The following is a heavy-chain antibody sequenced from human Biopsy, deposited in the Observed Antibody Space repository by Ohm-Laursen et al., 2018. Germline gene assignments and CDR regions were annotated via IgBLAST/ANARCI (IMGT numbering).Heavy chain of an antibody. CDR2: VDIRGHA. V-gene: IGHV4-4*07. Sequence: SQTLSLTCTVSGGSIDTQSWIRQPAGKGLEWIGRVDIRGHADYSSSLRSRVTMSADASKNQFSLKLTSVSAADTAVYYCARGRNYIWGNEPWDWGQGTLVTVSS. J-gene: IGHJ1*01. CDR1: GGSIDTQS. CDR3: ARGRNYIWGNEPWD. D-gene: IGHD3-16*01.